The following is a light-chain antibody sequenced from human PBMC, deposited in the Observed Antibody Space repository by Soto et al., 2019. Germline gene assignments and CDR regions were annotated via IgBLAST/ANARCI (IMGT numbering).Light chain of an antibody. V-gene: IGKV1-5*03. CDR1: QSINSL. CDR2: KAS. CDR3: QQYNSYSP. J-gene: IGKJ4*02. Sequence: DIQMTQSPSTLSASVGDRVTITCRASQSINSLLAWYQQKPGKAPKLLIYKASSLESGVPSRFSGNGSGTEFTLTISSLQPDDFRSYYCQQYNSYSPFGGGTKVEIK.